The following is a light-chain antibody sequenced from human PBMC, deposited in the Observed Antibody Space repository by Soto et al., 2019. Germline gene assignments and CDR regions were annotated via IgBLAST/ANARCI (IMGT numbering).Light chain of an antibody. CDR1: SSTVGGFNV. J-gene: IGLJ1*01. CDR3: CSYVGATTYV. CDR2: EGI. Sequence: LTQPASVSGSPGQSITISCTGTSSTVGGFNVVSWHQQHPGKAPKVIIYEGIKRPSGVSNRFSGSNSGSTASLTISGLQAEDEADYYCCSYVGATTYVFGTGTKVTVL. V-gene: IGLV2-23*01.